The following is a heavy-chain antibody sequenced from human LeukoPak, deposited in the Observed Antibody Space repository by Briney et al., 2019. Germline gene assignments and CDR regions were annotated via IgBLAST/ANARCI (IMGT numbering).Heavy chain of an antibody. D-gene: IGHD1-1*01. V-gene: IGHV3-30*02. Sequence: GGSLRLSCAVSGFTFSNYGMHWVRQPPGKGLEWVAFVRYDGSNKYYADSVKGRFTISRDNSKNTLYLQMNSLRAEDTAVYYCASRQPISTTPIDYWGQGTLATVSS. CDR2: VRYDGSNK. CDR1: GFTFSNYG. J-gene: IGHJ4*02. CDR3: ASRQPISTTPIDY.